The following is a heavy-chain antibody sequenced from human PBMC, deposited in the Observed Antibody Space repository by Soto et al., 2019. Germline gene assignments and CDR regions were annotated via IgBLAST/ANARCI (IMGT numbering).Heavy chain of an antibody. Sequence: PGESLKISCKGSGYSFTSYWISWVRQMPGKGLEWMGRIDPSDSYTNYSPSFQGHVTISADKSISTAYLQWSSLKASDTAMYYYARRTYYYDSSGYYDDAFDIWGQGTMVTVSS. V-gene: IGHV5-10-1*01. CDR3: ARRTYYYDSSGYYDDAFDI. CDR2: IDPSDSYT. D-gene: IGHD3-22*01. J-gene: IGHJ3*02. CDR1: GYSFTSYW.